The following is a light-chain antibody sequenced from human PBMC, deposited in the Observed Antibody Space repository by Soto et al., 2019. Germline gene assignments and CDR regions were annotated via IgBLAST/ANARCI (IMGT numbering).Light chain of an antibody. V-gene: IGLV2-14*01. Sequence: QSVLTQPASVSGSLGQSITIPCTGTSRDVGAYDYVSWYQQYPGKAPKLIIYEVTDRPSGASNRFSGSKSGNTASLTISGLQAEDEADYYCSAYSNFRVFGGGTKRHRP. J-gene: IGLJ2*01. CDR1: SRDVGAYDY. CDR2: EVT. CDR3: SAYSNFRV.